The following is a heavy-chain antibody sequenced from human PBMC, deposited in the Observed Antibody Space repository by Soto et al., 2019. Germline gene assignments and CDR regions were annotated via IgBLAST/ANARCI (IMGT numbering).Heavy chain of an antibody. CDR2: VNPILSMS. CDR3: ATSYGSGYRAFDY. Sequence: QFQRVQFGAELKKPGSSLKSSCKASADTFSFYPINWVRQALGLGLEWMGRVNPILSMSNYAQKFQGRVTMTADKSTSTAYMELRSLRSEDTAFYYCATSYGSGYRAFDYWGQGALVTVSS. J-gene: IGHJ4*02. CDR1: ADTFSFYP. V-gene: IGHV1-69*02. D-gene: IGHD3-10*01.